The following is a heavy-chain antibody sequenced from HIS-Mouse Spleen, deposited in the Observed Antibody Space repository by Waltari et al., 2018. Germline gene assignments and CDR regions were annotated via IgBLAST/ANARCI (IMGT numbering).Heavy chain of an antibody. CDR3: AREIPYSSSWYDWYFDL. Sequence: QLQLQESGPGLVKPSETLSLTCTVSGGSISSSSYYWGWIRQPPGKGLEWIGSIYYSGSTYYTPSLKSRVTRAVDTSKNQFSLKLSSVTAADTAVYYGAREIPYSSSWYDWYFDLWGRGTLVTVSS. CDR1: GGSISSSSYY. CDR2: IYYSGST. D-gene: IGHD6-13*01. V-gene: IGHV4-39*07. J-gene: IGHJ2*01.